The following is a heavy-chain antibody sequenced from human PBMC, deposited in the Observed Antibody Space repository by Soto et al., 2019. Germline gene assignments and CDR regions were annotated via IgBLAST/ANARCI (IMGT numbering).Heavy chain of an antibody. CDR1: GASIITDNW. CDR3: ARASASSKLRGVVIN. D-gene: IGHD3-10*01. V-gene: IGHV4-4*01. CDR2: IYHSGNT. Sequence: QVQLQESGPGLVKPSGTLSLTCALSGASIITDNWWSWVRQPPGKEMEWIGEIYHSGNTNFNPSVKSRVTISVDTSKNQFSLTVSSVTAADTAIYCCARASASSKLRGVVINWGQGTLVTVSS. J-gene: IGHJ4*02.